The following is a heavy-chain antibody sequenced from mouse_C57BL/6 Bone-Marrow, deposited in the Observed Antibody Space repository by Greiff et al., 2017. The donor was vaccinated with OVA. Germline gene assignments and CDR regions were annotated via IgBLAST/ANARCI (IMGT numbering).Heavy chain of an antibody. CDR2: IYPGDGDT. D-gene: IGHD1-1*01. V-gene: IGHV1-82*01. CDR3: ARRDYYGDDD. CDR1: GYAFSSSW. Sequence: VQLQQSGPELVKPGASVKISCKASGYAFSSSWMNWVKQRPGKGLEWIGRIYPGDGDTNYNGKFKGKATLTADKSSSTAYMQLSSLTSEDSAVYCCARRDYYGDDDWGQGTTLTVSS. J-gene: IGHJ2*01.